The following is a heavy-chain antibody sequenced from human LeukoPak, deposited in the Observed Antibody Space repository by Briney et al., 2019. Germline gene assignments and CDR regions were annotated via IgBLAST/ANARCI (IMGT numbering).Heavy chain of an antibody. Sequence: SGPTLVNPTQTLTLTCTFSGFSLSTSGMRVRWIRQPPGKALEWLSRIDWDDDKFYSTSLKTRLTISKDTSKNQVVLTMTNMDPVHTATYYCARTRYCSSTSCNIFDYWGQGTLVTVSS. CDR3: ARTRYCSSTSCNIFDY. V-gene: IGHV2-70*04. CDR2: IDWDDDK. D-gene: IGHD2-2*02. J-gene: IGHJ4*02. CDR1: GFSLSTSGMR.